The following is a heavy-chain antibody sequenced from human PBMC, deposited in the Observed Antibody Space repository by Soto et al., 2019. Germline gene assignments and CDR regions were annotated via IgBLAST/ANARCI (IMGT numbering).Heavy chain of an antibody. CDR3: ARGGASRPHYDFCDVDYYYGMDV. CDR1: GFTFSSYE. D-gene: IGHD3-3*01. Sequence: PGGSLRLSCAASGFTFSSYEMNWVRQAPGKGLEWVSYISSSGITIYYADSVKGRFTISRDNAKNSLYLQMNSLRAEDTAVYYCARGGASRPHYDFCDVDYYYGMDVWGQGTTITV. V-gene: IGHV3-48*03. J-gene: IGHJ6*02. CDR2: ISSSGITI.